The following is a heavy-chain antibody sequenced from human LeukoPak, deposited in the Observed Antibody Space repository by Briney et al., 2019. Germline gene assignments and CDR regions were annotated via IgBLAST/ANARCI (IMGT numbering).Heavy chain of an antibody. Sequence: ASVKVSCMASGYTFTSNYMHWVRQAPGQGLEWMGIINPNGGSTNYAQKLQGRVTLTRDMSTSTVYMELSSLRSEDTAVYYCARGGSTGPHWFDPWGQGTLVTVSS. J-gene: IGHJ5*02. CDR2: INPNGGST. CDR3: ARGGSTGPHWFDP. V-gene: IGHV1-46*01. CDR1: GYTFTSNY. D-gene: IGHD2-8*02.